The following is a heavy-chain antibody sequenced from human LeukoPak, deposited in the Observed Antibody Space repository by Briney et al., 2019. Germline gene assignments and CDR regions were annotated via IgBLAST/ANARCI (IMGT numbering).Heavy chain of an antibody. Sequence: GGSLRLSCAASGFTFSSYAMSWVRQVPGKGLEWVSTITGSGGNTYYADSVKGPFTISRDNSKNTLYLQMNSLRVEDTAVYYCVKDGGSSGHYYMDIWGKGTTVTVSS. CDR1: GFTFSSYA. D-gene: IGHD6-6*01. CDR3: VKDGGSSGHYYMDI. V-gene: IGHV3-23*01. CDR2: ITGSGGNT. J-gene: IGHJ6*03.